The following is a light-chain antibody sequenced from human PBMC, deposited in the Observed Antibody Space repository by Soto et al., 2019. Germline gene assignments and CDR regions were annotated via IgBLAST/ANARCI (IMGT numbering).Light chain of an antibody. CDR2: GAS. V-gene: IGKV3-15*01. Sequence: EIVMTQSPATLSVPPGERATLSCRASQSVSNNLAWYQQKPGQAPRLLIYGASTRATGIPARFSGSGSGTEFTLTISSLLSEDFAVYYCQQYNNWPRTFGQGTKVEIK. CDR1: QSVSNN. J-gene: IGKJ1*01. CDR3: QQYNNWPRT.